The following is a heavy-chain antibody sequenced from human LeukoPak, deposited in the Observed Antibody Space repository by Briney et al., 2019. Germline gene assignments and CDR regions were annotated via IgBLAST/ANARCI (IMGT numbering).Heavy chain of an antibody. CDR2: IGSSGGST. Sequence: GGSLRLSCAASGFTFSSYAMSWFRQAPGKGLEWVSTIGSSGGSTYYADSVKGRFTISRDNSKNTLYLQMNSLRAEDTAVYYCAKVFRDGYNYPFDYWGQGTLVTVSS. J-gene: IGHJ4*02. CDR3: AKVFRDGYNYPFDY. D-gene: IGHD5-24*01. CDR1: GFTFSSYA. V-gene: IGHV3-23*01.